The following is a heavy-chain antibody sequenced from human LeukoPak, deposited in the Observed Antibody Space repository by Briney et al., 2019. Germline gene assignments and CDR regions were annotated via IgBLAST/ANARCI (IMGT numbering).Heavy chain of an antibody. V-gene: IGHV3-20*04. J-gene: IGHJ6*03. D-gene: IGHD5-18*01. CDR2: INWNGGST. Sequence: GGSLRLSCAASGFTFDDYGMSWVRQAPGKGLEGVSGINWNGGSTGYADSVKGRFTISRDNAKNSLYLQMNSLRAEDTAVYYCARVGTPMVTIVAPYYMDVWGKGTTVTVSS. CDR1: GFTFDDYG. CDR3: ARVGTPMVTIVAPYYMDV.